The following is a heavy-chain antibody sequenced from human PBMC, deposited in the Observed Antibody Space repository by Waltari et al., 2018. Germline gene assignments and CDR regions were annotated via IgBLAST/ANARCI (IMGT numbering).Heavy chain of an antibody. CDR2: LYYSGST. Sequence: QLQLQESGPGLVKPSETLSLTCTVSGGSISRSSYYWGWLPHPPGKGLELVGSLYYSGSTYYNPSLKSRVTISVDTSKNQFSLKLSSVTAADTAVYYCARPARGRVTIFGVVNLGEDAFDIWGQGTMVTVSS. V-gene: IGHV4-39*07. CDR3: ARPARGRVTIFGVVNLGEDAFDI. D-gene: IGHD3-3*01. J-gene: IGHJ3*02. CDR1: GGSISRSSYY.